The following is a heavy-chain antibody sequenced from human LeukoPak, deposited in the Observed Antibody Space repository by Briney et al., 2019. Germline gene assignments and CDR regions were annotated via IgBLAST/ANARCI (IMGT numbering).Heavy chain of an antibody. CDR2: ISWNSGSI. V-gene: IGHV3-9*03. CDR3: AKDGAPYYYDSSGYSYGMDV. D-gene: IGHD3-22*01. CDR1: GFTFDDYA. J-gene: IGHJ6*02. Sequence: GGSLRLSCAASGFTFDDYAMHWVRHAPGKGLEWVSGISWNSGSIGYADSVKGRFTISRDNAKNSLYLQMNSLRAEDMALYYCAKDGAPYYYDSSGYSYGMDVWGQGTTVTVSS.